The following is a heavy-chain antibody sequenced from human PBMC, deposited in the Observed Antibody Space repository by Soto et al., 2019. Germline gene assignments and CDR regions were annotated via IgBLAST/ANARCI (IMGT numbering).Heavy chain of an antibody. Sequence: EVQLLESGGGMVQPGGSLRLSCAASGFIFSNYAMSWVRLAPGKGLEWVSAISGGADSSHYADSVKGRFSISRDNSKNTRYLQMNGLRADDTAVYYCARGGGSCCFEYWGQGTLVTVSS. V-gene: IGHV3-23*01. D-gene: IGHD2-15*01. J-gene: IGHJ4*02. CDR2: ISGGADSS. CDR1: GFIFSNYA. CDR3: ARGGGSCCFEY.